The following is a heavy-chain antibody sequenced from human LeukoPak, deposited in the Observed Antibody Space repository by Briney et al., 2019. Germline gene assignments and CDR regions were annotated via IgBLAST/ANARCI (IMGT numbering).Heavy chain of an antibody. Sequence: GGSLRLSCAASGFTFSSYGMSWVRQAPGKGLEWVSSISSSSSYKHNADSLKDRFTISRDNAKTSLYLQMNSLRAEDTAVYYCVRDNVVTGYYHFDYGGQGTLVTVSS. CDR3: VRDNVVTGYYHFDY. D-gene: IGHD3-9*01. V-gene: IGHV3-21*01. CDR1: GFTFSSYG. CDR2: ISSSSSYK. J-gene: IGHJ4*02.